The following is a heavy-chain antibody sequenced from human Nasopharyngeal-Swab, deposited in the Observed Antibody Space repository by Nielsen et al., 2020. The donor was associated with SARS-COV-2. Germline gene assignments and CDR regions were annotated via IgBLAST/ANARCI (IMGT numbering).Heavy chain of an antibody. CDR1: SGSVSSYY. Sequence: GSLRLPCTVSSGSVSSYYWSWIRQPAGKGLEWIGRIYSTGSTNHNPSLKSRVTMSVDMSKNQFSLKLSSVTAADTAVYYCAREGYSSTNYGAGTMDVWGPGTTVTVSS. V-gene: IGHV4-4*07. CDR2: IYSTGST. J-gene: IGHJ6*02. CDR3: AREGYSSTNYGAGTMDV. D-gene: IGHD6-13*01.